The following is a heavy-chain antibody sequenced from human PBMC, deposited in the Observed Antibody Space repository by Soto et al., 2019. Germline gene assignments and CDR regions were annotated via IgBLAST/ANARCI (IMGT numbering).Heavy chain of an antibody. J-gene: IGHJ4*02. CDR1: GYTFTSYY. V-gene: IGHV1-46*01. CDR3: ARSGYSSGWYYYFDY. Sequence: ASVKVSCKASGYTFTSYYMHWVRQAPGQGLEWMGIINPSGGSTSYAQKFQGRVTMTRDTSTSTVYMELSSLRSEDTAVYYCARSGYSSGWYYYFDYWGQGTLVTVSS. CDR2: INPSGGST. D-gene: IGHD6-19*01.